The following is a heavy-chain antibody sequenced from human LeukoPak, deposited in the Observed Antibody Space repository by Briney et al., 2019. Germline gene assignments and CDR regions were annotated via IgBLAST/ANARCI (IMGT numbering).Heavy chain of an antibody. J-gene: IGHJ6*03. CDR1: GSTVSRNV. Sequence: GGSLSLSSVACGSTVSRNVMSWVRPAPAKGLEWVSLIYSDDRAFYADSVKGRFTISRNNSNNTLFLQLRSLKQQNTAISYCARDLAGFQEPRSYYYMDVWGKGTTVTVSS. CDR3: ARDLAGFQEPRSYYYMDV. D-gene: IGHD1-14*01. V-gene: IGHV3-66*01. CDR2: IYSDDRA.